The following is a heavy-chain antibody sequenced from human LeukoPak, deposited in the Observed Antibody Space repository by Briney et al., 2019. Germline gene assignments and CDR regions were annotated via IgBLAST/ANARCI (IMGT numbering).Heavy chain of an antibody. CDR1: GFTFSNAW. V-gene: IGHV3-23*01. Sequence: GGSLRLSCAASGFTFSNAWMSWVRQAPGKGLEWVSGISGTGDNTLYADSVKGRFTISRDNSKNTLYLEMNSLRAEDTAIYYCAKMKGHPLPKYYMDVCGQGTTVTVSS. CDR3: AKMKGHPLPKYYMDV. CDR2: ISGTGDNT. D-gene: IGHD1-26*01. J-gene: IGHJ6*01.